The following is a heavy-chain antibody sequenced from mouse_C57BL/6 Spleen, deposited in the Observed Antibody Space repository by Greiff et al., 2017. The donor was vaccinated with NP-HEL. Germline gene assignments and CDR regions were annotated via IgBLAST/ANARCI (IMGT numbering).Heavy chain of an antibody. CDR2: IDPEDGDT. V-gene: IGHV14-1*01. J-gene: IGHJ3*01. Sequence: DVKLQESGAELVRPGASVKLSCTASGFNIKDYYMHWVKQRPEQGLEWIGRIDPEDGDTEYAPKFQGKATMTADTSSNTAYLQLSSLTSEDTAVYYCTGWDERFAYWGQGTLVTVSA. CDR3: TGWDERFAY. D-gene: IGHD4-1*01. CDR1: GFNIKDYY.